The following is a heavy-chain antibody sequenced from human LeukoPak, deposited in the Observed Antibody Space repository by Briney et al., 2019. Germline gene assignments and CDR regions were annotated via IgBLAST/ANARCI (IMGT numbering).Heavy chain of an antibody. V-gene: IGHV3-15*01. J-gene: IGHJ4*02. Sequence: GGSLRLSCAASGFTFNNAWMSWIRQVPGKGLEWVGRIKSKSAGGTTDYPALVKGRFIISRDDSKNMLYLQMNSLKIEDTAVYYCSTDLGDYGDYIRAWGQGTLVTVSS. CDR2: IKSKSAGGTT. CDR3: STDLGDYGDYIRA. D-gene: IGHD4-17*01. CDR1: GFTFNNAW.